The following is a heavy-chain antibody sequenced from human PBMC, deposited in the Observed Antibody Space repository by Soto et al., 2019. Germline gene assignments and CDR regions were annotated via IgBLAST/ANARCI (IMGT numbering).Heavy chain of an antibody. CDR3: ARRDFYGGTFDV. V-gene: IGHV4-39*01. Sequence: QLHLQESGPGLVKPSETLSLSCAVSGGSISNNYYWVWIRQPPGKGLEWIASIYYSGTSYYKPSLKSRVTISVDTSKNQFSLRLTSVTAADTAVYYCARRDFYGGTFDVWGRGTLVTVSS. J-gene: IGHJ2*01. CDR1: GGSISNNYY. D-gene: IGHD2-21*02. CDR2: IYYSGTS.